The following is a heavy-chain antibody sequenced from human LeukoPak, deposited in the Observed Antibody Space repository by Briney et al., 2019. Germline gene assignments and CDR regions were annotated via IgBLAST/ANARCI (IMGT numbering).Heavy chain of an antibody. CDR3: ARDTSTVTNREFDY. J-gene: IGHJ4*02. Sequence: GGSLRLSCAASGFXFSSYNINWVRQAPGKGLEWVSLISSDTSYIHYADSVKGRFTISRDNAKNSVFLQMNSLRAEDTAVYYCARDTSTVTNREFDYWGQGTLVTVSS. CDR1: GFXFSSYN. D-gene: IGHD4-17*01. CDR2: ISSDTSYI. V-gene: IGHV3-21*01.